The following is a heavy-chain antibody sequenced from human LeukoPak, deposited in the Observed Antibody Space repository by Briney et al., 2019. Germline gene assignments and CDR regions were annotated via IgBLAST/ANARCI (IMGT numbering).Heavy chain of an antibody. Sequence: GGSLRLSCAASGFTFSGSAMHWVRQASGKGLEWVGRIRSKANSYATAYAASVKGRFTISRDDSKNTAYLQMNSLKTEDTAVYYCTRLHYYDSSGSVYWGQGTLVTVSS. CDR1: GFTFSGSA. V-gene: IGHV3-73*01. CDR3: TRLHYYDSSGSVY. J-gene: IGHJ4*02. D-gene: IGHD3-22*01. CDR2: IRSKANSYAT.